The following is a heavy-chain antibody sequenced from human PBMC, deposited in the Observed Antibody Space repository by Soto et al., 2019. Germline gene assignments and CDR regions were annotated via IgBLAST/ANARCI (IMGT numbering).Heavy chain of an antibody. CDR3: AHKGPDDWPLDC. CDR2: IYWDDDK. D-gene: IGHD3-9*01. V-gene: IGHV2-5*02. Sequence: QITLKESGPTLVKPTQTLTLTCTFSGFSLSTSGVGVGWIRQSPGKALEWLAVIYWDDDKRYSPSLKSRLSITKDTSKNQVVLTMTNMDPVDTATYYCAHKGPDDWPLDCWGQGTLVTVSS. J-gene: IGHJ4*02. CDR1: GFSLSTSGVG.